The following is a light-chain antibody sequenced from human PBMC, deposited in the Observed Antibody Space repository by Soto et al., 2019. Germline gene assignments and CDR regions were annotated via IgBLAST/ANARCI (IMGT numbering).Light chain of an antibody. V-gene: IGKV3-11*01. Sequence: EIVLTQSPAILSLSPGERATLSCRASQSVTNSLAWYQQKPGQAPRLLIYHASNRATGVPARFSGSGSGTDFTLTISSVEPADFAVYYCQQRRTFGQGTKVEIK. CDR2: HAS. CDR3: QQRRT. CDR1: QSVTNS. J-gene: IGKJ1*01.